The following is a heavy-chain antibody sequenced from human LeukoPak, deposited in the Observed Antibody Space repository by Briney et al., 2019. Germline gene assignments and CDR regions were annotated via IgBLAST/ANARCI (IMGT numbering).Heavy chain of an antibody. CDR3: ARHLSIDLVLPLGY. V-gene: IGHV5-51*01. Sequence: GESLKISCKGSGYSFTSYWIAWVRQMPGKGLEWMGIIYPGDSDTRYSSSFQGQVTISADKSISTAYLQWSSLKASDTAMFYCARHLSIDLVLPLGYWGQGTLVTVSS. D-gene: IGHD6-6*01. CDR2: IYPGDSDT. CDR1: GYSFTSYW. J-gene: IGHJ4*02.